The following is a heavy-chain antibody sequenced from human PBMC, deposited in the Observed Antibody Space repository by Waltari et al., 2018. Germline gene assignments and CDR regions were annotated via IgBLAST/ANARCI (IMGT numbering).Heavy chain of an antibody. CDR3: ARDPNWVLDY. J-gene: IGHJ4*02. V-gene: IGHV3-30-3*01. CDR1: GFTFSSYA. Sequence: QVQLVESGGGVVQPGRSLRLSCAASGFTFSSYAMHWVRQAPGKGLEWVAVISYDGSNKDYADSVKGRFTISRDNSKNTLYLQMNSLRAEDTAVYYCARDPNWVLDYWGQGTLVTVSS. D-gene: IGHD7-27*01. CDR2: ISYDGSNK.